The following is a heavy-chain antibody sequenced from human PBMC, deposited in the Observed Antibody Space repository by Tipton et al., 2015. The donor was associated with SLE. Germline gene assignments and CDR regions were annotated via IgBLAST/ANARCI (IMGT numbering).Heavy chain of an antibody. D-gene: IGHD3-3*01. Sequence: TLSLTCAVSGDSVSNEFYSWGWVRQPAGKGLEWIGRIHVTGTSTNNPSLKSRVTLSLDTSKNQFSLNLKSVTAADTAVYYCARLIHDYGFWSGSQYWFDPWGPRTLVNVSS. CDR2: IHVTGTS. J-gene: IGHJ5*02. CDR1: GDSVSNEFYS. CDR3: ARLIHDYGFWSGSQYWFDP. V-gene: IGHV4-61*02.